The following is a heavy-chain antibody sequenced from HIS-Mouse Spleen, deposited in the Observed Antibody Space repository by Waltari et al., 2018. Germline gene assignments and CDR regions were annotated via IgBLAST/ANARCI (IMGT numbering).Heavy chain of an antibody. CDR2: IYYSGRT. J-gene: IGHJ2*01. D-gene: IGHD6-13*01. CDR1: GGSISSSSYY. Sequence: QLQLQESGPGLVKPSETLSLTCTVSGGSISSSSYYWGWIRQPPGKGREWIGSIYYSGRTNYTPSLKRRVTISVDTSKNQFPLKLSSVTAADTAVYYCAREIPYSSSWYDWYFDLWGRGTLVTVSS. CDR3: AREIPYSSSWYDWYFDL. V-gene: IGHV4-39*07.